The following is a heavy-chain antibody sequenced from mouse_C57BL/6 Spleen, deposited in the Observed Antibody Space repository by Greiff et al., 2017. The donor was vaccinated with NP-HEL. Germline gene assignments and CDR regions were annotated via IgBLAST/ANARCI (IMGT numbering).Heavy chain of an antibody. Sequence: VQLQQSGAELVRPGASVKLSCTASGFNIKDDYMHWVKQRPEQGLEWIGWIDPENGDTEYSSKFQGKATITAHTSSKQGYLHLSSLTSEDTAVYYRTTLYGISPDCFAYWGQGTLVTVS. V-gene: IGHV14-4*01. D-gene: IGHD1-1*01. CDR1: GFNIKDDY. J-gene: IGHJ3*01. CDR3: TTLYGISPDCFAY. CDR2: IDPENGDT.